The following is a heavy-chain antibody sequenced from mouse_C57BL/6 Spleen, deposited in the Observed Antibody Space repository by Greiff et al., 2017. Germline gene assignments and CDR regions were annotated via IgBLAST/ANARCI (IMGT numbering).Heavy chain of an antibody. Sequence: VKLMESGAELVRPGASVTLSCKASGYTFTDYEMHWVKQTPVHGLEWIGAIDPETGGTAYNQKFKGKAILTADKSSSTAYMELRSLTSEDSAVYYCTREGKFGLYEGFYWGQGTLVTVSA. CDR3: TREGKFGLYEGFY. CDR2: IDPETGGT. CDR1: GYTFTDYE. D-gene: IGHD2-3*01. J-gene: IGHJ3*01. V-gene: IGHV1-15*01.